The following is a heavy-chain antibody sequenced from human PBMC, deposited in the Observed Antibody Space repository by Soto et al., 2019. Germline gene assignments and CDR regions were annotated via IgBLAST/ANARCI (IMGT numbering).Heavy chain of an antibody. D-gene: IGHD6-13*01. V-gene: IGHV4-34*01. J-gene: IGHJ4*02. Sequence: SETLSLTCAVYGGSFSGYYWSWIRQPPGKGLEWIGEINHSGSTNYNPSLKSRVTISVDTSKNQFSLKLSSVTAADTAVYYCARGLSIAAAGMRDREYYFDYWGQGTLVTVSS. CDR3: ARGLSIAAAGMRDREYYFDY. CDR2: INHSGST. CDR1: GGSFSGYY.